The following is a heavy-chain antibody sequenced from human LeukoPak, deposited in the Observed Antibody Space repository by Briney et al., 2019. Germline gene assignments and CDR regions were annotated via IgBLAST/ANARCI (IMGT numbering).Heavy chain of an antibody. Sequence: PSETLSLTCTVSGASITAYYWSWTRQPPGKGLEWIGYIYYSGSTTYKPSLKSRVTISVDTSKNQFSLKLSSVTAADTAVYYCARISIVGTTNLHCWGQGTLVTVSS. CDR2: IYYSGST. J-gene: IGHJ4*02. V-gene: IGHV4-59*08. CDR3: ARISIVGTTNLHC. CDR1: GASITAYY. D-gene: IGHD1-26*01.